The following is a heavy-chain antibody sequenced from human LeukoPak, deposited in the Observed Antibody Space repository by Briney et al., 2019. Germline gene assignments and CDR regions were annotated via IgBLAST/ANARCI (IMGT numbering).Heavy chain of an antibody. V-gene: IGHV4-34*01. CDR2: INHSGST. CDR1: GGSFSGYY. J-gene: IGHJ4*02. Sequence: SETLSLTCAVYGGSFSGYYWSWIRQPPRKGLEWIGEINHSGSTYYNPSLKSRVTISVDTSKNQLSLKLSSVTAADTAVYFCARSGGLWLLTYYFDYWGQGTLVTVSS. CDR3: ARSGGLWLLTYYFDY. D-gene: IGHD3-22*01.